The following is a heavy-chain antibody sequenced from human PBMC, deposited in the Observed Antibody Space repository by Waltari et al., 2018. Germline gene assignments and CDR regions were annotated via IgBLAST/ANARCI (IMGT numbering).Heavy chain of an antibody. CDR2: ISSTSSSP. J-gene: IGHJ2*01. CDR3: ARDKGEQQLVGRYFDL. Sequence: EVQLVESGGGLVKRGGWRRLSGAASGFTCSSYGMSGGGQAPGKGLEWVSSISSTSSSPPPPASVKGRFTISRDNAKTSLYLQMNILRAEDTAVYYCARDKGEQQLVGRYFDLWGRGTLVTVSS. V-gene: IGHV3-21*01. CDR1: GFTCSSYG. D-gene: IGHD6-13*01.